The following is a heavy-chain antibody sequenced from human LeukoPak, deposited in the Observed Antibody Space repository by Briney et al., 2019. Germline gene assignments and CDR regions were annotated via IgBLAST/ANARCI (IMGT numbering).Heavy chain of an antibody. D-gene: IGHD6-13*01. CDR2: ISGSGGST. J-gene: IGHJ6*03. CDR3: AKDGDSSSWYYHYYYMDV. Sequence: PGGSLRLSCAASGFTFSSYAMSWVRQAPGKGLEWVSAISGSGGSTYYADSVKGRFTISRDNSKNTLYLQMNSLRAEDTAVYHCAKDGDSSSWYYHYYYMDVWGKGTTVTVSS. CDR1: GFTFSSYA. V-gene: IGHV3-23*01.